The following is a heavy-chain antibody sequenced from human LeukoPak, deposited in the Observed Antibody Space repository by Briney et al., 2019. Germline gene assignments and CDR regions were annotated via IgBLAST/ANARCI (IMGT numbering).Heavy chain of an antibody. CDR2: IYYSGST. J-gene: IGHJ4*02. D-gene: IGHD3-22*01. V-gene: IGHV4-59*11. CDR1: GGSISNHY. CDR3: ARHKAYYDSSGPILY. Sequence: SETLSLTCTVSGGSISNHYWNWIRQPPGKGLEWIGHIYYSGSTNYNPSLKSRVTISLDTSKNQFSLKLTSVTTADTAVYYCARHKAYYDSSGPILYWRQGTLVTVSS.